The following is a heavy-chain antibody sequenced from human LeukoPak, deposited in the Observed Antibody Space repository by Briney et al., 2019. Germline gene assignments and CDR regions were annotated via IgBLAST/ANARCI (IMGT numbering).Heavy chain of an antibody. CDR3: ARIPLSEWEATFYYYMDV. J-gene: IGHJ6*03. CDR1: GFTFSDYY. CDR2: ISSSGNTI. D-gene: IGHD1-26*01. V-gene: IGHV3-11*01. Sequence: GGYLRLYCAASGFTFSDYYMRWMRQAPGRGWEWVLFISSSGNTIYYEDSVKGRFTISRDDAKNSLYLQMNSLRAEDTAVYYCARIPLSEWEATFYYYMDVWGKGTTVTVSS.